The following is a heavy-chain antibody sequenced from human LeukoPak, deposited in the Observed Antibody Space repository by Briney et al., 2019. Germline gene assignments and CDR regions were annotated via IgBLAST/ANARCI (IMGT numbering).Heavy chain of an antibody. CDR3: AREHVVGATLFWFDP. V-gene: IGHV1-46*01. CDR2: INPSGGST. D-gene: IGHD1-26*01. J-gene: IGHJ5*02. CDR1: GYTFTRYY. Sequence: ASVKVSCKASGYTFTRYYMHWVPQAPGQGLEWMGIINPSGGSTSYAQKFQGRVTMTRDMSTSTVYMELSSLRSEDTAVYYCAREHVVGATLFWFDPWGQGTLVTVSS.